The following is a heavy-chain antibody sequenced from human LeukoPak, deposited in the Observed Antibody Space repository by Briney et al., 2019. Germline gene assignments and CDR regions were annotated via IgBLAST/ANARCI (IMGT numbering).Heavy chain of an antibody. V-gene: IGHV4-59*08. Sequence: SETLSLTCTVSGGSISSYYWSWIRQPPGKGLEWIGYIYYSGSTNYNPSLKSRVTISVDTSKNQFSLKLSSVTAADTAVYYCARSVAAAGKVDYWGQGTLVTVSS. J-gene: IGHJ4*02. D-gene: IGHD6-13*01. CDR1: GGSISSYY. CDR3: ARSVAAAGKVDY. CDR2: IYYSGST.